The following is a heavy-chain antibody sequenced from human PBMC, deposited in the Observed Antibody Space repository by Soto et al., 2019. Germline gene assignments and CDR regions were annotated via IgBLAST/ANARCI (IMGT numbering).Heavy chain of an antibody. V-gene: IGHV3-33*05. Sequence: QVQLVESGGGVVQPGRSLRLSCAASGFTFSSYSMHWIRQAPGKGLEWVTFISYDGSNTYSADSVKGRFTISRDNSKNTLYLQMNSLRADDTAVYYCTRGSYYNSIPRFWGQGTLVTVSS. CDR2: ISYDGSNT. D-gene: IGHD3-10*01. CDR1: GFTFSSYS. J-gene: IGHJ4*02. CDR3: TRGSYYNSIPRF.